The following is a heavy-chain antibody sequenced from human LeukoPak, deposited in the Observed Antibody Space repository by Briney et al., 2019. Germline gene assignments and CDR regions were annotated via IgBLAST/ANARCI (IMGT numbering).Heavy chain of an antibody. CDR1: GFTFSSYA. CDR3: ARDQLIAVAGITSYYYYYGMDV. D-gene: IGHD6-19*01. J-gene: IGHJ6*02. Sequence: GGSLRLSCAASGFTFSSYAMHWVRQAPGKGLEWVAVISYDGSNKYQADSVKGRFTISRDSSKNTLYLQMNSLRAEDTAVYYSARDQLIAVAGITSYYYYYGMDVWGQGTTVTVSS. CDR2: ISYDGSNK. V-gene: IGHV3-30*04.